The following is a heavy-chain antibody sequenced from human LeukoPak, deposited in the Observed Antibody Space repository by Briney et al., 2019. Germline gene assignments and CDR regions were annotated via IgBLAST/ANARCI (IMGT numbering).Heavy chain of an antibody. D-gene: IGHD2-2*01. CDR2: INPNSGGA. V-gene: IGHV1-2*06. CDR3: ARGGCSSTSCYPNWFDP. Sequence: ASVKVSCKASGYTFTGYYMHWVRQAPGQGLEWMGRINPNSGGANYAQKFQGRVTMTRDTSISTAYMELSRLRSDDTAVYYCARGGCSSTSCYPNWFDPWGQGTLVTVSS. CDR1: GYTFTGYY. J-gene: IGHJ5*02.